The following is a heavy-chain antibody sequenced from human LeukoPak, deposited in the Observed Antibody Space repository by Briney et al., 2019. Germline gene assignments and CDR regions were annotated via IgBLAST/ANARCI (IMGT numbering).Heavy chain of an antibody. CDR3: ARVGTKRSGWPLDY. CDR1: GGSFSGHH. J-gene: IGHJ4*02. Sequence: PSETLSLTCAVYGGSFSGHHGWCIRQPPGKGLEWIGEINQSGSTNYNPSLKSRVTISVETSKNQFSLNLSSVTAADTAVYYCARVGTKRSGWPLDYSGQGTVITVSS. D-gene: IGHD6-19*01. V-gene: IGHV4-34*01. CDR2: INQSGST.